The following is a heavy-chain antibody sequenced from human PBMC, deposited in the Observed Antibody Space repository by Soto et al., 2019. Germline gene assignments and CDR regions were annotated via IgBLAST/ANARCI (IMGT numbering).Heavy chain of an antibody. CDR1: GYTYPSYG. CDR2: ISAYNGDT. J-gene: IGHJ6*03. V-gene: IGHV1-18*01. CDR3: ARRQRDSVTYPPYFYYYMDV. Sequence: QAQLVQSGAEVKKPGASVKVSCKASGYTYPSYGISWVRQAPGQGLEWMGWISAYNGDTKYAQKFQGRLTLTTDTAADTAYMELRSLRSDDTAVYYCARRQRDSVTYPPYFYYYMDVWGKGTTVAVSS. D-gene: IGHD4-17*01.